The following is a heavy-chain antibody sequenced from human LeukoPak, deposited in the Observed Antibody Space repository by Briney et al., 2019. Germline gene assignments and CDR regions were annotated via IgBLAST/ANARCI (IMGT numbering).Heavy chain of an antibody. V-gene: IGHV3-74*01. J-gene: IGHJ4*02. CDR3: VKVRGRARVGYFDY. CDR2: IIKDGSVI. Sequence: RGSLRLSCAASGFTFSISWIYWVRQAPGEGLVWGSRIIKDGSVIDYAESVKGRCSISRANAKNTLYLRMNSLRVEDTAIYYCVKVRGRARVGYFDYWGQGALVTVSS. CDR1: GFTFSISW. D-gene: IGHD1-26*01.